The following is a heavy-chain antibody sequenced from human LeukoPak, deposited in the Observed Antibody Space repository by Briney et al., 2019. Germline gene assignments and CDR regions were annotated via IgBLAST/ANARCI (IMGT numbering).Heavy chain of an antibody. CDR3: AKDLETEPLLWFGEIGGMDV. D-gene: IGHD3-10*01. CDR1: GFTFSSYG. V-gene: IGHV3-30*18. J-gene: IGHJ6*02. Sequence: GGSLRLSCAASGFTFSSYGMHWVRQAPGKGLEWVAVISYDGSNKYYADSVKGRFTISRDNSKNTLYLQMNSLGAEDTAVYYCAKDLETEPLLWFGEIGGMDVWGQGTTVTVSS. CDR2: ISYDGSNK.